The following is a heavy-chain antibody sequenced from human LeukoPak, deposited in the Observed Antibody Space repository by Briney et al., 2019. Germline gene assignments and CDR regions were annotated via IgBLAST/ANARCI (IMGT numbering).Heavy chain of an antibody. V-gene: IGHV4-39*01. CDR2: IYYSGST. CDR1: DDSISSRSYY. CDR3: ASTYYYDSSYYQPPLYYYYYYMDV. J-gene: IGHJ6*03. Sequence: PSETLSLTCTVSDDSISSRSYYWGWIRQPPGKGLDWIGMIYYSGSTYNNPSLKSRVTISVDTSENQFSLELSSVTAADTAVYYCASTYYYDSSYYQPPLYYYYYYMDVWGKGTTVTVSS. D-gene: IGHD3-22*01.